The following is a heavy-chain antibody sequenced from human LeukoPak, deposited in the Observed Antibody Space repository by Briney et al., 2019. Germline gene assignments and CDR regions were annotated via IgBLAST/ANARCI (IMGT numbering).Heavy chain of an antibody. CDR1: GGSISSSY. V-gene: IGHV4-4*07. CDR2: IHNSGST. J-gene: IGHJ4*02. Sequence: SETLSLTCTVSGGSISSSYGSWIRQPAGEGLEWIGRIHNSGSTNYNPSLNSRVTISVDTSKNQVSLKLTSVTAADTAVYYCARNGYGSGSSWWGQGTLVTVSS. D-gene: IGHD3-10*01. CDR3: ARNGYGSGSSW.